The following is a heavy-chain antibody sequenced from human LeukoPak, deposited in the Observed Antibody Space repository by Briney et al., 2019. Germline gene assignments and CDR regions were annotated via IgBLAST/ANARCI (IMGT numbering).Heavy chain of an antibody. CDR3: ARVSSSSWYYYYYMHV. J-gene: IGHJ6*03. CDR2: NRNKANSYTT. V-gene: IGHV3-72*01. D-gene: IGHD6-13*01. Sequence: GGSLRLSCAASGFTFSDHYMDWVRQAPGKGLEWVGRNRNKANSYTTEYAASVKGRFTISRDDSKNSLYLQMNSLKTEDTAVYYCARVSSSSWYYYYYMHVWGKGTTVTVSS. CDR1: GFTFSDHY.